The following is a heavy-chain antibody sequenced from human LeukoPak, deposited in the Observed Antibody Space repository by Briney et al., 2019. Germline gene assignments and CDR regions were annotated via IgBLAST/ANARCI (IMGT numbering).Heavy chain of an antibody. CDR2: INWNGGSK. CDR3: ARDIYYGSGSYYFDY. J-gene: IGHJ4*02. D-gene: IGHD3-10*01. CDR1: GFTFDVYG. Sequence: GGSLRLSCAASGFTFDVYGMSWARHAPGKGLEWVSGINWNGGSKSYADSLKGRFTISRDNAKNSLYLQMNSLRAEDTALYYCARDIYYGSGSYYFDYWGQGTLVSVSS. V-gene: IGHV3-20*04.